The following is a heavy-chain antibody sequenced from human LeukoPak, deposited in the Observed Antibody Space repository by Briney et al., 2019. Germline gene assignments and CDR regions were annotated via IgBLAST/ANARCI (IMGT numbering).Heavy chain of an antibody. J-gene: IGHJ3*02. CDR2: VSSDGSDT. V-gene: IGHV3-74*01. CDR1: GFTFSSYW. Sequence: GGSLRLSCAASGFTFSSYWMHWVRQAPGKGLVWVSRVSSDGSDTRYADSAKGRFIISRDNAKNTLYLQMNSLRAEDTAVYYCAREVGATGGDIWGQGTMVTVSS. D-gene: IGHD1-26*01. CDR3: AREVGATGGDI.